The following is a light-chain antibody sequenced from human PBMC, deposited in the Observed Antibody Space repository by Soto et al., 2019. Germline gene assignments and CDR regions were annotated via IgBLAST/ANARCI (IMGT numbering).Light chain of an antibody. CDR2: DVT. J-gene: IGLJ1*01. CDR3: SSYTSTSTYV. V-gene: IGLV2-14*01. CDR1: SIDVVGYNY. Sequence: QSVLTQPACVSGSPGQSVTISRNGTSIDVVGYNYVSWYQQHPGKAPKLMIYDVTYRPSGVSNRFSGSKSGTTASLTLSGLQAEDEADYYCSSYTSTSTYVFGTGTKVTVL.